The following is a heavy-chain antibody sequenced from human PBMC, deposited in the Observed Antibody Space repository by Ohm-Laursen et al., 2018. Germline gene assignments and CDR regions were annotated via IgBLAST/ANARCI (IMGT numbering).Heavy chain of an antibody. CDR1: GGSMNNYF. V-gene: IGHV4-4*07. CDR3: ARAFWNGYNDAFDV. J-gene: IGHJ3*01. D-gene: IGHD3-3*01. CDR2: ISSSGSS. Sequence: GTLSLTCTVSGGSMNNYFWTWIRQPAGKGLEWIGRISSSGSSNYNPSLKSRVTMSVDTSKNQFSLNLRSVTAADTAVYYCARAFWNGYNDAFDVWGQGTMVTVSS.